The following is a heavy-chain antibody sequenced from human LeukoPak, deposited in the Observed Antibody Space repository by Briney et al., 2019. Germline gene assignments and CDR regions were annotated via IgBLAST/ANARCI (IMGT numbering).Heavy chain of an antibody. Sequence: PSETLSLTCAVSGGSISSGGYSWSWIRQPPGKGLEWIGYIYHSGSTYYNPSLKSRVTISVDRSKNQFSLKLSSVTAADTAVYYCARTYYDSSGRQFDPWGQGTLVTVSS. D-gene: IGHD3-22*01. J-gene: IGHJ5*02. CDR2: IYHSGST. CDR3: ARTYYDSSGRQFDP. CDR1: GGSISSGGYS. V-gene: IGHV4-30-2*01.